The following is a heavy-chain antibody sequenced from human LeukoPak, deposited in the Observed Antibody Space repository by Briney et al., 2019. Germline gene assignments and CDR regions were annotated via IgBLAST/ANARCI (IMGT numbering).Heavy chain of an antibody. Sequence: SETLSLTCTVSGASISGGVYYWGWIRQPPGKGLEWIGYVSHNGGTYYSPSLKSRVTVSEDFSRNQFSLKLNSVTAADTAVYYCVREDYGYFDCWGQGTLVTVSS. D-gene: IGHD4-17*01. V-gene: IGHV4-30-2*01. CDR3: VREDYGYFDC. CDR1: GASISGGVYY. J-gene: IGHJ4*02. CDR2: VSHNGGT.